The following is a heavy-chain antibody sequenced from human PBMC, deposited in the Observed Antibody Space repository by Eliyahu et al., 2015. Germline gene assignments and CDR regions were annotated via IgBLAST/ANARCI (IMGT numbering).Heavy chain of an antibody. V-gene: IGHV4-39*01. Sequence: QLQLQESGPGLVKPSETLSLTCTVXGGSISSSSYXWGWIGSIYYSGXTYYNPSLKSRVTISVDTSKNQFSLKLSSVTAADTAVYYCARRKEIGYSYGFMAEDYWGQGTLVTVSS. J-gene: IGHJ4*02. D-gene: IGHD5-18*01. CDR3: ARRKEIGYSYGFMAEDY. CDR2: IYYSGXT. CDR1: GGSISSSSYX.